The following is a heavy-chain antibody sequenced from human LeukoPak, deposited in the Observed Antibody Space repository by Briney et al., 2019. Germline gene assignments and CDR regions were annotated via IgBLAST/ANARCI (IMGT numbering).Heavy chain of an antibody. CDR2: INPNSGGT. CDR1: GYTFTGYY. V-gene: IGHV1-2*02. D-gene: IGHD4-11*01. J-gene: IGHJ4*02. Sequence: ASVKVSCKASGYTFTGYYMHWVRQAPGQGLEWMGWINPNSGGTNYAQKFQGRVTMTRDTSISTACMELSRLRSDDTAVYYCARALTVTTCYWGQGTLVTVSS. CDR3: ARALTVTTCY.